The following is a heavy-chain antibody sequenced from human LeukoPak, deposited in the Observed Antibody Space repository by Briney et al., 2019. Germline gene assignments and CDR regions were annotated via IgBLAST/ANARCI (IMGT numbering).Heavy chain of an antibody. V-gene: IGHV3-21*04. CDR1: GFTFSSYA. J-gene: IGHJ4*02. CDR2: ISSSSSYI. Sequence: GGSLRLSCAASGFTFSSYAMSWFRQAPGKGLEWVSSISSSSSYIYYADSVKGRFTISRDNAKNSLYLQMNSLRAEDTALYYCAKEADGYNHFDYWGQGTLVTVSS. CDR3: AKEADGYNHFDY. D-gene: IGHD5-24*01.